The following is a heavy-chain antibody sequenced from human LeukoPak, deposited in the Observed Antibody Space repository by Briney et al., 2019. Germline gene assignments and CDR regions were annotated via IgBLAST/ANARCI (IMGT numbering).Heavy chain of an antibody. J-gene: IGHJ6*03. CDR1: GFTFDDYA. CDR2: ISGDGGST. Sequence: GGSLRLSCAASGFTFDDYAMHWVRQAPGKGLEWVSLISGDGGSTYYADSVKGRFTISRDNSKNSLYLQMNSLRTENNALYYLSKDYGDYSYYYYYYIDVWGKGTTVTVPS. D-gene: IGHD4-17*01. V-gene: IGHV3-43*02. CDR3: SKDYGDYSYYYYYYIDV.